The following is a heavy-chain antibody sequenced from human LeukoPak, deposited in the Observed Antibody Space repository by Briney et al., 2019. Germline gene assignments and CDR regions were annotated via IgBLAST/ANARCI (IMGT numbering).Heavy chain of an antibody. CDR3: ARLFDS. Sequence: PSETLSLTCTVSGGAITNDNFYWGWVRQPPGKGLEWVVSINYSGTTYYNPSLRSRLSISVDTSRTQFFLTLNSVTAADTAAYYCARLFDSWGRGILVTVSS. CDR1: GGAITNDNFY. V-gene: IGHV4-39*01. CDR2: INYSGTT. J-gene: IGHJ4*02.